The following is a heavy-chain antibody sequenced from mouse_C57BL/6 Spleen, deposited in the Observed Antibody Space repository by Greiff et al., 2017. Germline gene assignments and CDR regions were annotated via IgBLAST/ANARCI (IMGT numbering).Heavy chain of an antibody. CDR2: ISSGGSYT. CDR1: GFTFSSYG. J-gene: IGHJ3*01. CDR3: ARLTGPWFAY. Sequence: EVHLVESGGDLVKPGGSLKLSCAASGFTFSSYGMSWVRPTPDKRLEWVATISSGGSYTYYPYSVKGRFTISRDNAKNTLYLQMSSLKAEDTAMYYCARLTGPWFAYWGQGTLVTVSA. D-gene: IGHD2-13*01. V-gene: IGHV5-6*01.